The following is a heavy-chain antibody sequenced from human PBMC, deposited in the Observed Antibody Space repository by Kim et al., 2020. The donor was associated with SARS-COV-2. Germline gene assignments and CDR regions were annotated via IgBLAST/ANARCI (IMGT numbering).Heavy chain of an antibody. CDR1: GFTFSSYA. D-gene: IGHD3-16*01. CDR2: IYSGGSST. CDR3: AKDSRVGGY. Sequence: GGSLRLSCAASGFTFSSYAMSWVRQAPGKGLEWVSVIYSGGSSTYYADSVKGRFTISRDNSKNTLYLQMNSLRAEDTAVYYCAKDSRVGGYWGQGTLVTVSS. J-gene: IGHJ4*02. V-gene: IGHV3-23*03.